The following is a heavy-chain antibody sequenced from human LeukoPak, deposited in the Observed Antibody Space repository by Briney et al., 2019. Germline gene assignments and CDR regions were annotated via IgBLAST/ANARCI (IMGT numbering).Heavy chain of an antibody. J-gene: IGHJ4*02. D-gene: IGHD2-21*02. CDR3: ARGHVVRLDS. CDR1: AFTFRSYA. Sequence: GGSLRLSCAASAFTFRSYAMSWVRQAGGKGLEWVSAISGSGGSTYYADSVKGRFTISRDNSKNTHYLQMNSLRAEDTAIYYCARGHVVRLDSWGQGTLVTVSS. CDR2: ISGSGGST. V-gene: IGHV3-23*01.